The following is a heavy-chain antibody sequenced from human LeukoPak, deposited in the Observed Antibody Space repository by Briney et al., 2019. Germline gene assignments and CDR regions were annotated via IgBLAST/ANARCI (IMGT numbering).Heavy chain of an antibody. Sequence: GGSLRLSCAATGFTFSSYGIHWVRQAPGKGLEWVAVIWYDGSNKYYADSVKGRFTISRDNSKNTLYLQMNSLRAEDTAVYYCAREADGYTSDYWGQGTLVTVSS. J-gene: IGHJ4*02. D-gene: IGHD5-24*01. V-gene: IGHV3-33*01. CDR3: AREADGYTSDY. CDR2: IWYDGSNK. CDR1: GFTFSSYG.